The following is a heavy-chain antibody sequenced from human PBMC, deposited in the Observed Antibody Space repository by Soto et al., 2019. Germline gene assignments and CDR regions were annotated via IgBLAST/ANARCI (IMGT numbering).Heavy chain of an antibody. V-gene: IGHV3-23*01. J-gene: IGHJ4*02. CDR3: AKDRRAGGNSAFYFDF. D-gene: IGHD3-16*01. Sequence: GGSLRLSCAASGFKFSNYAMSWVRQAPGKGLEWVSLISATGGGTYYADSVKGRFTISRDNSHNTLYLQVHSLTAEDTAVYYCAKDRRAGGNSAFYFDFWGQGAQV. CDR2: ISATGGGT. CDR1: GFKFSNYA.